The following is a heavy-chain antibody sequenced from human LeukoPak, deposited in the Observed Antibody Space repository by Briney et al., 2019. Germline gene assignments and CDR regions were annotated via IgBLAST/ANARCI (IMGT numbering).Heavy chain of an antibody. CDR3: ARVEPKGSYDFWSGYYGSRLQRYNWFDP. Sequence: EASVKVSCTASGYTFTSYGISWVRQAPGQGLEWMRWISAYNGNTNYAQKLQGRVTMTTDTSTSTAYMELRSLRSDDTAVYYCARVEPKGSYDFWSGYYGSRLQRYNWFDPWGQGTLVTVSS. J-gene: IGHJ5*02. CDR2: ISAYNGNT. D-gene: IGHD3-3*01. V-gene: IGHV1-18*01. CDR1: GYTFTSYG.